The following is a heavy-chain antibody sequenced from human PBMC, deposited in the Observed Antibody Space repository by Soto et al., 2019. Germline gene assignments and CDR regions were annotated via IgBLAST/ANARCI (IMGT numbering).Heavy chain of an antibody. V-gene: IGHV3-21*01. CDR1: GVTFSSYS. CDR3: ERHYDILTSYPRGMDV. CDR2: IISRNRYI. D-gene: IGHD3-9*01. Sequence: GESLRLSCAASGVTFSSYSMNWVGRAPGEGREEVSAIISRNRYIYYTDSVEGRFTISRDNAKNSLYLQMNSLRAEDMAVYYCERHYDILTSYPRGMDVWGQGTTVTVSS. J-gene: IGHJ6*02.